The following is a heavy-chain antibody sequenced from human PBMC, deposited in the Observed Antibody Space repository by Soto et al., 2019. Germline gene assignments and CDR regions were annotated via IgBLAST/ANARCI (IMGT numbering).Heavy chain of an antibody. CDR2: IYYSGST. CDR3: ARRIAAAFDP. Sequence: SETLSLTCTVSGGSISSSSYYWGWIRQPPGKGLEWIGSIYYSGSTYYNPSLKSRVTISVDTSKNQFSLKLSSVTAADTAVYYCARRIAAAFDPWGQGTLVTVSS. D-gene: IGHD6-13*01. V-gene: IGHV4-39*01. J-gene: IGHJ5*02. CDR1: GGSISSSSYY.